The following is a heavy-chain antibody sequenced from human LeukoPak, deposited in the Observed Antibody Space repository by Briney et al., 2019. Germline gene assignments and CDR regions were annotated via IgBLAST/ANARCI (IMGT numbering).Heavy chain of an antibody. CDR3: ARAHYLGLYFFDY. D-gene: IGHD3-10*01. J-gene: IGHJ4*02. Sequence: ASVKVSCKASGYTITDYYIHWVRQAPGQGLEWMGWINPNSGGTNYAQKFEGRVTMTTDTSINIGYVELSSLTSDDTAVYFCARAHYLGLYFFDYWGQGTLVTVSP. CDR2: INPNSGGT. CDR1: GYTITDYY. V-gene: IGHV1-2*02.